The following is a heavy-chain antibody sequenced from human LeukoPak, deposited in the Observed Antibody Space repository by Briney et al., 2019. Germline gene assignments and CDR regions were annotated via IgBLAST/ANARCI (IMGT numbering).Heavy chain of an antibody. J-gene: IGHJ6*02. V-gene: IGHV1-69*01. CDR2: FIPILGTP. Sequence: SVKVSCKTSGGTFRSYGLNWVRQAPGQGLEWMGGFIPILGTPKYAQNLQGRVTITADESTSTGYMELSSLRYEDTAVYYCARGLYCSSSTSCYDYGMDVWGQGTTVTVS. CDR3: ARGLYCSSSTSCYDYGMDV. CDR1: GGTFRSYG. D-gene: IGHD2-2*01.